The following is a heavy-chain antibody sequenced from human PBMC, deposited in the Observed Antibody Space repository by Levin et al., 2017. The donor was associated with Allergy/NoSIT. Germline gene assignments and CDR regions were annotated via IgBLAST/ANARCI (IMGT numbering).Heavy chain of an antibody. Sequence: TGGSLRLSCAASGFTFSSYAMSWVRQAPGKGLEWVSAISGSGGSTYYADSVKGRFTISRDNSKNTLYLQMNSLRAEDTAVYYCAKDHTATVIADYWGQGTLVTVSS. CDR2: ISGSGGST. D-gene: IGHD2-21*01. V-gene: IGHV3-23*01. CDR3: AKDHTATVIADY. J-gene: IGHJ4*02. CDR1: GFTFSSYA.